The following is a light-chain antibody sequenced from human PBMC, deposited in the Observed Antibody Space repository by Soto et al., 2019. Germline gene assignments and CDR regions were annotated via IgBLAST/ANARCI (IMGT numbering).Light chain of an antibody. CDR3: QHYNSYSEA. CDR1: QSVSNW. V-gene: IGKV1-5*03. Sequence: DIRMTKSHSTLSASVGERVTITCRASQSVSNWLAWYQQKPGKAPKLLIYKASTLKSGVPSRFSGSGSGTEFTLTISSLQPDDFATYYCQHYNSYSEAFGQGTKVDIK. J-gene: IGKJ1*01. CDR2: KAS.